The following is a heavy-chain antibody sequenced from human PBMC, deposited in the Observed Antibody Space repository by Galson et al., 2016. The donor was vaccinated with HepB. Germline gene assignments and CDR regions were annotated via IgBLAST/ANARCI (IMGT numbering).Heavy chain of an antibody. D-gene: IGHD6-19*01. V-gene: IGHV4-59*01. Sequence: SWIRQPPGKGLEWIGHIYYSGGPNYNPSLKSRLTISIDTSKNQFSLKLSSVTAADTAVYYCARDRREGYSSDWSHDSFDYWGQGTLVTVSS. CDR3: ARDRREGYSSDWSHDSFDY. CDR2: IYYSGGP. J-gene: IGHJ4*02.